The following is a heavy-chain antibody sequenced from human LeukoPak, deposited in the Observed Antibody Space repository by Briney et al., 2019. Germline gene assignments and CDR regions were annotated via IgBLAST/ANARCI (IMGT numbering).Heavy chain of an antibody. Sequence: GGSLRLSCAASGFTFATYALSWVRQAPGKGLEWVSTISTTGGSTYYADSVKGRFTISRDNSKNTLYLQMNSLGAEDTALYYCAKDRHGDYGLGALDIWGQGTMVTVSS. V-gene: IGHV3-23*01. D-gene: IGHD4-17*01. J-gene: IGHJ3*02. CDR3: AKDRHGDYGLGALDI. CDR2: ISTTGGST. CDR1: GFTFATYA.